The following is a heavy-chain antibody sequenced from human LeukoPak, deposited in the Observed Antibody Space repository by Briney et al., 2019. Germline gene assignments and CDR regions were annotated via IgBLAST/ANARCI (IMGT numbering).Heavy chain of an antibody. Sequence: ASAKVSFKASGYTFSGHHIHWVRQAPGQGLDWMGWINPNGGGTIYAQKFQGRVSMTTDTSISTAYVELSDLRSDDTAVYHCARDPGLFPLDCWGQGTLVTVSS. D-gene: IGHD2-21*01. CDR2: INPNGGGT. J-gene: IGHJ4*02. V-gene: IGHV1-2*02. CDR1: GYTFSGHH. CDR3: ARDPGLFPLDC.